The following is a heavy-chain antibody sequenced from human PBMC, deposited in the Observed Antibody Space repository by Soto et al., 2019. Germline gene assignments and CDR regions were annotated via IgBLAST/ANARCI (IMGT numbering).Heavy chain of an antibody. J-gene: IGHJ6*02. V-gene: IGHV3-30*04. CDR2: VAYDGRSK. CDR3: ARDDILVIPGVSHNYGMDV. D-gene: IGHD2-2*01. CDR1: GFTFSDYA. Sequence: QVQLVESGGGVVQPGRSLRLSCAASGFTFSDYAMHWVRQAPGKGLEWVAVVAYDGRSKYYADSVKGRFTISRDNSRTTVYLQMNSLRDEDTAMYYCARDDILVIPGVSHNYGMDVWGHGTTVTVSS.